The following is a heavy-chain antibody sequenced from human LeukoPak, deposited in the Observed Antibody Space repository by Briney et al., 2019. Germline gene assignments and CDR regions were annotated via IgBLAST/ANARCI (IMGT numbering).Heavy chain of an antibody. V-gene: IGHV1-2*06. CDR2: INPNRGGA. CDR3: ARDRLAGAGSGG. CDR1: GYTFTGYY. Sequence: ASVRVSCTASGYTFTGYYIHWVRQAPGQGLEWMGRINPNRGGANYAQKFQGTVTMTRDTSINAAYMELSSLKSDDTAVYYCARDRLAGAGSGGWGQGTLVTVSS. J-gene: IGHJ4*02. D-gene: IGHD6-19*01.